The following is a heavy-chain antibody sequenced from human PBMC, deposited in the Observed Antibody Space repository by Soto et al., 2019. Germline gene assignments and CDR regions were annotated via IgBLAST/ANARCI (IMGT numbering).Heavy chain of an antibody. CDR2: ISDDGSNK. CDR3: AKEWVYDTSGWSFDY. Sequence: QVQLVESGGGVVQPGRSLRLSCAASGFTFSSYGMHWVRQAPGKGLEWVAVISDDGSNKYYAEALKGRFTISRDNSKNTWYLQKNSLRADDTAVYYCAKEWVYDTSGWSFDYWGQGTLVTVSS. CDR1: GFTFSSYG. J-gene: IGHJ4*02. V-gene: IGHV3-30*18. D-gene: IGHD3-22*01.